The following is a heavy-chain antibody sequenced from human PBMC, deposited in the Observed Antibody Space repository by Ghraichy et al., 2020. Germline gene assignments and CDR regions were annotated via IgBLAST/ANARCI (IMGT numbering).Heavy chain of an antibody. CDR1: GGSFSGYY. Sequence: ETLSLTCAVYGGSFSGYYWSWIRQPPGKGLEWIGEINHSGSTNYNPSLKSRVTISVDTSKNQFSLKLSSVTAADTAVYYCARRIVRRIAAYCGGDCYRPRGSYFDYWGQGTLVTVSS. J-gene: IGHJ4*02. CDR3: ARRIVRRIAAYCGGDCYRPRGSYFDY. D-gene: IGHD2-21*01. V-gene: IGHV4-34*01. CDR2: INHSGST.